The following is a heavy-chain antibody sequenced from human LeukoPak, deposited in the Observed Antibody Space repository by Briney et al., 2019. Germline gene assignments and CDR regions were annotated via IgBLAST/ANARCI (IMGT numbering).Heavy chain of an antibody. Sequence: QPGGSLRLSCAASGFTFSSYSMSWVRQAPGKGLEWMANIKQDGSEKYYVDSVEGRFTVSRDNAKNSLYLQMNSLRAEDTAVYSCARDFYGDFDFWGQGTLVTVSS. CDR3: ARDFYGDFDF. CDR2: IKQDGSEK. CDR1: GFTFSSYS. D-gene: IGHD4-17*01. J-gene: IGHJ4*02. V-gene: IGHV3-7*04.